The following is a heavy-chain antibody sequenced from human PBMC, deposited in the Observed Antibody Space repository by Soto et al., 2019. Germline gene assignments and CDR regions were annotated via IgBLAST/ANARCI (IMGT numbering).Heavy chain of an antibody. Sequence: QVTLKESGPVLVKPTETLTMTCTVSGFSLSNARMGESWIRQPPGKALEWLAHIFSNDEKSYSTSLKSRLTISKDTSKSQVVLTMTNMDPVDTATYYCARINIVVVTAIFGWFDPWGQGTLVTVSS. V-gene: IGHV2-26*01. J-gene: IGHJ5*02. D-gene: IGHD2-21*02. CDR3: ARINIVVVTAIFGWFDP. CDR2: IFSNDEK. CDR1: GFSLSNARMG.